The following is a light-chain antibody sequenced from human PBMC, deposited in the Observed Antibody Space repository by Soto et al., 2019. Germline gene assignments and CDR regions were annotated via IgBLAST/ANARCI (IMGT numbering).Light chain of an antibody. CDR1: GSNIGSNS. V-gene: IGLV1-51*01. CDR2: DNN. CDR3: GTWESYLSVGV. J-gene: IGLJ2*01. Sequence: QSVLTQPPSVSAAPGQTVTISCSGRGSNIGSNSVSWYQQVPGTAPKLLLYDNNKRPSGIPDRFSGSKSGTSATLVITGLQTADEADYYCGTWESYLSVGVFGGRTKVTVL.